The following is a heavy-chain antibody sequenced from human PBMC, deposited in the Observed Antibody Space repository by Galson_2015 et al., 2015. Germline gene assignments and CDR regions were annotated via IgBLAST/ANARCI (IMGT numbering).Heavy chain of an antibody. D-gene: IGHD4-23*01. J-gene: IGHJ4*02. CDR1: GFTFSNYG. CDR2: ISYDGSDK. CDR3: AKDLTGGFPIDY. V-gene: IGHV3-30*18. Sequence: LRLSCAASGFTFSNYGMHWVRQAPGKGLEWVAVISYDGSDKYYADSVKGRFTISRDDSKNTLYLQMNSLRVEDSAVYYCAKDLTGGFPIDYWGQGTLVTVSS.